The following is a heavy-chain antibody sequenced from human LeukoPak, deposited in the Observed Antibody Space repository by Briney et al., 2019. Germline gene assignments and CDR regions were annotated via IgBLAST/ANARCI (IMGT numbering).Heavy chain of an antibody. CDR3: ARGGSSGYNYNAFDI. CDR1: GFTFSSSW. Sequence: GGSLRLSCAVSGFTFSSSWMSWVRQAPGKGLEWVANIKHDGSEEVYVDSLKGRFTISRDNAKNSLYLQMNSLRAEDTAVYYCARGGSSGYNYNAFDIWGQGTMVTVT. J-gene: IGHJ3*02. D-gene: IGHD3-22*01. V-gene: IGHV3-7*02. CDR2: IKHDGSEE.